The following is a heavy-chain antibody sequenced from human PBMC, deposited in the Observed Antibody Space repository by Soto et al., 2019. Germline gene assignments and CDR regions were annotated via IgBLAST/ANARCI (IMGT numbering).Heavy chain of an antibody. Sequence: GASVKVSCKASGGTFSSYAISWVRQAPGQGLEWMGGIIPIFGTANYAQKFQGRVTITADKSTSTAYMELSSLRSEDTAVYYCARGATVTMPWGGYYYYGTDVWGQGTTVTVSS. V-gene: IGHV1-69*06. D-gene: IGHD4-4*01. J-gene: IGHJ6*02. CDR2: IIPIFGTA. CDR1: GGTFSSYA. CDR3: ARGATVTMPWGGYYYYGTDV.